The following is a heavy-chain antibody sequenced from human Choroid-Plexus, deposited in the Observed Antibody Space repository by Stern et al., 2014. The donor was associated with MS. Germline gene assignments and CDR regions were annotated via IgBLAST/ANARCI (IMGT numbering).Heavy chain of an antibody. J-gene: IGHJ6*02. CDR2: IIPIFGTP. D-gene: IGHD4-17*01. Sequence: VQLVESGTAVKKPGSSVKVSCRASGGTFSSQAINWVRQAPGQGLEWVGGIIPIFGTPNYAQKVQDRVTITADESTSTAYMDLSSLRSEDTAVYYCATPSTVTVGGMDVWGQGTTVTVSS. CDR1: GGTFSSQA. CDR3: ATPSTVTVGGMDV. V-gene: IGHV1-69*01.